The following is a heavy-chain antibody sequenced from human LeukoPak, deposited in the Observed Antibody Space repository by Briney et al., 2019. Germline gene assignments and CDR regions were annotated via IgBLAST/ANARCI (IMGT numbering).Heavy chain of an antibody. CDR1: GFTFSSYG. J-gene: IGHJ4*02. CDR2: IWYDGTNK. V-gene: IGHV3-33*01. Sequence: PGRSLRLSCAASGFTFSSYGMHWVRQVPGKGLEWVALIWYDGTNKDYVDSVKGRFTISRDNSKNTVYLQMNSLRAEDTAVYYCARADDGYPDYWGQGTLVTVSS. D-gene: IGHD5-24*01. CDR3: ARADDGYPDY.